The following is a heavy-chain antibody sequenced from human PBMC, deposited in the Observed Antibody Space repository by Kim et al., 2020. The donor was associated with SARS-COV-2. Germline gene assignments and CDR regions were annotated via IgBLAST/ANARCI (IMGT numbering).Heavy chain of an antibody. V-gene: IGHV4-39*01. J-gene: IGHJ4*02. CDR2: IYYSETI. CDR3: ARSLIPFGELSMYYFDY. Sequence: SETLSLTCTVSGGSLSSSSYYWGWIRQPPGKGLEWIGSIYYSETIYYNPSLKSRVPIAVDTSKNQFSLTLSSVTAADTAVYFCARSLIPFGELSMYYFDYWGQRRLVTVTS. D-gene: IGHD3-10*01. CDR1: GGSLSSSSYY.